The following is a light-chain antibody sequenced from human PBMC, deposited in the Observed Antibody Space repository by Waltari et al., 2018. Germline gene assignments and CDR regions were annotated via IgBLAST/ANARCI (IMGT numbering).Light chain of an antibody. CDR1: EDVRSY. Sequence: LLTQSPVSLSASVGDTVTLTCRASEDVRSYLAWVQQKPGRAPNILIFGVSTLQSGVPSRFSGAGYGTDFTHTISGRQPEDSATYYCQHLVRYPLSFGGGTKVEIQ. CDR2: GVS. J-gene: IGKJ4*01. V-gene: IGKV1-9*01. CDR3: QHLVRYPLS.